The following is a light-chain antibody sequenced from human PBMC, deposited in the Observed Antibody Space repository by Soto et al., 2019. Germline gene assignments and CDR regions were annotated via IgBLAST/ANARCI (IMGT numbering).Light chain of an antibody. CDR3: QQYGTSPGYT. CDR1: QSLSGNY. CDR2: GVS. Sequence: EIVLTQSPGTLSLSPGERATLSCRASQSLSGNYLAWYQQKPGQAPRLLIFGVSSRATGIPDRFSGSGSGTDFTLTINRLEPEDFAVYYCQQYGTSPGYTFGQGTELEIK. J-gene: IGKJ2*01. V-gene: IGKV3-20*01.